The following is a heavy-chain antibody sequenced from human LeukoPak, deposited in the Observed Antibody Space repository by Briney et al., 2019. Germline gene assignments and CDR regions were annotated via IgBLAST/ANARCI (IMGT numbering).Heavy chain of an antibody. Sequence: GGSLRLSCAASGFTFSSYSMNWVRQAPGKGLGWVSSISSSSSYIYYADSVKGRFTISRDNAKNSLYLQMNSLRAEDTAVYYCARDYYGSGSYDYWGQGTLVTVSS. J-gene: IGHJ4*02. D-gene: IGHD3-10*01. V-gene: IGHV3-21*01. CDR3: ARDYYGSGSYDY. CDR1: GFTFSSYS. CDR2: ISSSSSYI.